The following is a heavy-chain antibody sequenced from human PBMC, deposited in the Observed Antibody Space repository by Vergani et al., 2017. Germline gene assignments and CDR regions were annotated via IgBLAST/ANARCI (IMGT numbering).Heavy chain of an antibody. J-gene: IGHJ2*01. Sequence: QLQLQESGSGLVKPSQTLSLTCAVSGGSISSGGYSWSWIRQPPGKGLEWIGYIYYSGSTNYNPSLKSRVTISVDTSKNQFSLKLSSVTAADTAVYYCARAVGGYYGWYFDLWGRGTLVTVSS. D-gene: IGHD3-22*01. CDR2: IYYSGST. V-gene: IGHV4-30-4*07. CDR3: ARAVGGYYGWYFDL. CDR1: GGSISSGGYS.